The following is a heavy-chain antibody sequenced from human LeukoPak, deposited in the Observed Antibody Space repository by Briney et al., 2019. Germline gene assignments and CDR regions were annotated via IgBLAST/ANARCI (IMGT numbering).Heavy chain of an antibody. J-gene: IGHJ4*02. CDR1: GFTFSSYS. V-gene: IGHV3-21*01. Sequence: GGSLRLSCAASGFTFSSYSMNWVRQAPGKGLEWVSSISSSSSYIYYADTVKGRFTISRDNAKNSLYLQMNSLRAEDTAVYYCARGRIAAAGIHDYWGQGTLVTVSS. CDR3: ARGRIAAAGIHDY. D-gene: IGHD6-13*01. CDR2: ISSSSSYI.